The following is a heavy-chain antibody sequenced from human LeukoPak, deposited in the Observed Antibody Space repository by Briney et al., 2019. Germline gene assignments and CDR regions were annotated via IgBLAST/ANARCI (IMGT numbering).Heavy chain of an antibody. CDR2: ISYDGSNK. V-gene: IGHV3-30*18. D-gene: IGHD1-26*01. J-gene: IGHJ4*02. Sequence: GGSLRLSCAASGFTFSSYAMSWVRQAPGKGLEWVAVISYDGSNKYYADSVKGRFTISRDNSKNTLYLQMNSLRAEDTAVYYCAKDRLVGATNYFDYWGQGTLVTVSS. CDR1: GFTFSSYA. CDR3: AKDRLVGATNYFDY.